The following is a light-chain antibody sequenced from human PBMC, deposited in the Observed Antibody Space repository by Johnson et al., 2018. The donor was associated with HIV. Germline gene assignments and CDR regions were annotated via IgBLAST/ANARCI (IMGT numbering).Light chain of an antibody. CDR1: SSNIGNNY. V-gene: IGLV1-51*01. CDR3: GTWDSRLSAPYV. Sequence: QSVLTQPPSVSAAPGQKVTISCSGSSSNIGNNYVSWYQQLPGTAPKLLIYDNNKRPSGIPDRFSGSKSGTSATLGITGLQTGDEADYSCGTWDSRLSAPYVFVTGTKVTVL. J-gene: IGLJ1*01. CDR2: DNN.